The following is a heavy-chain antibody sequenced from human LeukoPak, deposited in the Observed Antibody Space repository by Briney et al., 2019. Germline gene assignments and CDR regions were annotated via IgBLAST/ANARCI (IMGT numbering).Heavy chain of an antibody. CDR3: ASLPPSAAAGTVADY. J-gene: IGHJ4*02. D-gene: IGHD6-13*01. CDR1: GFTFDDYG. V-gene: IGHV3-20*04. CDR2: INWNGGST. Sequence: GGSLRLSCAASGFTFDDYGMNWVRQAPGKGLEWVSGINWNGGSTGYAASVKGRFTISRDNAKDSLYLQMNSLRAEDTALYYCASLPPSAAAGTVADYWGQGTLVTVSS.